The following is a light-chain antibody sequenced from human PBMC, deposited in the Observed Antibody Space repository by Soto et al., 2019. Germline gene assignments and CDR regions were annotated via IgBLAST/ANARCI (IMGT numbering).Light chain of an antibody. CDR3: SSYTSSYTWV. CDR1: SSDVGSHNR. CDR2: EVN. Sequence: QSALTQPSSVSGSPGQSVTISCTGTSSDVGSHNRVSWYQQPPGTAPKLMIYEVNNRPSGVPGRFSGSKSGNTASLTISGLQAEDEADYYCSSYTSSYTWVFGGGTKVTVL. V-gene: IGLV2-18*02. J-gene: IGLJ3*02.